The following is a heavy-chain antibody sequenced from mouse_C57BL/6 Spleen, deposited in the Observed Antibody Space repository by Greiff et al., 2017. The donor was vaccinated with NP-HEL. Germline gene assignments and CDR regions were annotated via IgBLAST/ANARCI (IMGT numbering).Heavy chain of an antibody. CDR1: GYTFTDYY. V-gene: IGHV1-26*01. Sequence: VQLKQSGPELVKPGASVKISCKASGYTFTDYYMNWVKQSHGKSLEWIGDINPNNGGTSYNQKFKGKATLTVDKSSSTAYMELRSLTSEDSAVYYCARKDYLNWYFDVWGTGTTVTVSS. CDR3: ARKDYLNWYFDV. CDR2: INPNNGGT. D-gene: IGHD2-4*01. J-gene: IGHJ1*03.